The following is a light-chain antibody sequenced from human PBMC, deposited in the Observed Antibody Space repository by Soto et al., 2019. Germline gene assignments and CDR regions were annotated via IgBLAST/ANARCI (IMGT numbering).Light chain of an antibody. J-gene: IGKJ5*01. CDR3: QQYDYWPPIT. CDR2: GAP. Sequence: EIVMTQSPATLSVSPGERATLSCRASQSVASNLAWYQQKPGQAPRLLIYGAPTRATGFPARFSGSGSGTEFTLTINSLQSEDFAVYYCQQYDYWPPITFGQGTRLEIK. CDR1: QSVASN. V-gene: IGKV3-15*01.